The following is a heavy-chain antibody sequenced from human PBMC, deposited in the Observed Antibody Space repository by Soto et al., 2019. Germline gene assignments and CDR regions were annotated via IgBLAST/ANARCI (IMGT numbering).Heavy chain of an antibody. Sequence: SVKVSCKASGFTFSHSAMQWVRQARGQSLEWIGWIVVGSGNTNYAQKFQDRVTISWDMSTNTAYMELSSLRSEDTAVYYCARERTHYGLDVWGQGTTVTVSS. CDR2: IVVGSGNT. V-gene: IGHV1-58*02. J-gene: IGHJ6*02. CDR3: ARERTHYGLDV. CDR1: GFTFSHSA.